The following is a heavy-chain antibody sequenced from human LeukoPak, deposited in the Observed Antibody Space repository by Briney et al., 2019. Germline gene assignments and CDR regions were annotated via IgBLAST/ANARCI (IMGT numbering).Heavy chain of an antibody. Sequence: GGSLRLSCAASGFTFSSYWMSWVRQAPGKGLEWVANIKQDGSEKYYADSVKGRFTISRDNAKNSLYLQMNSLRAEDTAVYYCARLGYCSSTSCRRPNNWFDPWGQGTLVTVSS. CDR3: ARLGYCSSTSCRRPNNWFDP. V-gene: IGHV3-7*01. CDR1: GFTFSSYW. D-gene: IGHD2-2*01. J-gene: IGHJ5*02. CDR2: IKQDGSEK.